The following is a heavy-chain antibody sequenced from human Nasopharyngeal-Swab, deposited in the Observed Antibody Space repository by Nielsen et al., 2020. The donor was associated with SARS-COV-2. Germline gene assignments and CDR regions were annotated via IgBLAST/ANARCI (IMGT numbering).Heavy chain of an antibody. CDR2: ISYDGSNK. J-gene: IGHJ6*02. CDR1: GFTFSSYA. V-gene: IGHV3-30-3*01. CDR3: AGDRAGRLSSGWYYYYYGMDV. D-gene: IGHD6-19*01. Sequence: GGSLRLSCAASGFTFSSYAMHWVRQAPGKGLEWVAVISYDGSNKYYADSVKGRFTISRDNSKNTLYLQMNSLRAEDTAVYYCAGDRAGRLSSGWYYYYYGMDVWGQGTTVTVSS.